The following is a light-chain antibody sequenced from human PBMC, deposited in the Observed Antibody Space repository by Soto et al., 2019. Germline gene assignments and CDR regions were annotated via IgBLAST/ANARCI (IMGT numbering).Light chain of an antibody. CDR3: SSYTGSSTPCV. CDR2: EVS. J-gene: IGLJ1*01. V-gene: IGLV2-14*01. CDR1: SSDVGGYNY. Sequence: QSALTQPASVSGSPGQSLTIFCTGTSSDVGGYNYVSWYQQHPGKAPKLMIYEVSNRPSGVSNRFSGSKSGNTASLTISGLQAEDEADYYCSSYTGSSTPCVFGTGTKVTVL.